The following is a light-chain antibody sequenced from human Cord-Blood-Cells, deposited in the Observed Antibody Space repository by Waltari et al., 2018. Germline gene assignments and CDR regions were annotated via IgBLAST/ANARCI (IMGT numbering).Light chain of an antibody. Sequence: DIQMTHSPSSLSASVGDTVTITCRASQSISSYLNWYQQKPGKAPKLLIYAASSLQSVVPSRFSRSGAGADYYFCIRSLQPDDFATFCCRQRYSTLSTFGDGTRVEIK. CDR2: AAS. CDR1: QSISSY. V-gene: IGKV1-39*01. J-gene: IGKJ5*01. CDR3: RQRYSTLST.